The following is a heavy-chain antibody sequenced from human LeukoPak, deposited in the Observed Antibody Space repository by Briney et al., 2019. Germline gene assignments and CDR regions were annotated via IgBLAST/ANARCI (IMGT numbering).Heavy chain of an antibody. CDR3: ARRTSRYYMDV. D-gene: IGHD2-2*01. V-gene: IGHV4-39*01. J-gene: IGHJ6*03. CDR2: IYYSGNT. Sequence: PSETLSLTCTVSGGSISSSSYYWGWIRQPPGKGLEWIGSIYYSGNTYYNPSPKSQVTISVDTSKNQFSLELSSVTAADTAVYYCARRTSRYYMDVWGKGTTVTVSS. CDR1: GGSISSSSYY.